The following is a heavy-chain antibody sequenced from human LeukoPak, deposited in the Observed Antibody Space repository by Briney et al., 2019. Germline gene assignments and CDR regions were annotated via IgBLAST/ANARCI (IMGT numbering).Heavy chain of an antibody. V-gene: IGHV4-4*07. CDR2: IYTSGST. D-gene: IGHD6-19*01. CDR3: ARIWDSSGWAFDY. J-gene: IGHJ4*02. CDR1: GGSISSYY. Sequence: SETLSLTCTVSGGSISSYYWSWIRQPAGKGLEWIGRIYTSGSTNYNPSLKSRVTISVDTSKNKFSLRLSSVTAADTAVYYCARIWDSSGWAFDYWGQGTLVTVSS.